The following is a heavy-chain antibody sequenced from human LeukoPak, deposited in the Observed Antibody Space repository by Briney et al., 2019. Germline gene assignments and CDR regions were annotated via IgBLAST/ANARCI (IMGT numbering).Heavy chain of an antibody. J-gene: IGHJ4*02. D-gene: IGHD6-19*01. CDR3: ARAVSGRFDY. CDR2: IYYSGST. CDR1: GGSISSYY. V-gene: IGHV4-59*08. Sequence: PSETLSLTCTVSGGSISSYYWSWIRQPPGKGLEWTGYIYYSGSTNYNPSLNSRVTISVDMSKNQFSLRLSSVTAADTAIYYCARAVSGRFDYWGQGTLVTVSS.